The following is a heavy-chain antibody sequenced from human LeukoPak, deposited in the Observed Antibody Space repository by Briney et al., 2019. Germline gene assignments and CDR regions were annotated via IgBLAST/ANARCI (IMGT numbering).Heavy chain of an antibody. Sequence: SETLSLTCAVYGGSFSGYYWSWIRQPPGKGLEWIGEINHSGSTNYNPSLKSRVTISVDTSKNQFSLKLSSVTAADTAVYYCAKVSSSGYYLYVTFYFDYWGQGTLVTVSS. CDR1: GGSFSGYY. CDR3: AKVSSSGYYLYVTFYFDY. V-gene: IGHV4-34*01. J-gene: IGHJ4*02. D-gene: IGHD3-22*01. CDR2: INHSGST.